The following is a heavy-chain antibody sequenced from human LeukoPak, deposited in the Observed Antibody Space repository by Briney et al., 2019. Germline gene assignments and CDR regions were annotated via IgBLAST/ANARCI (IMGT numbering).Heavy chain of an antibody. CDR2: ISSSSSYI. D-gene: IGHD3-10*01. CDR1: GFTFSSYS. Sequence: GGSLRLSCAASGFTFSSYSMNWVRQAPGKGLEWVSSISSSSSYIYYADSVKGRFTISRDNAKNSLYLQMNSLRAEDTAVYYCARALHYGSGSYAPTDAFDIWGQGSMVTVSS. J-gene: IGHJ3*02. CDR3: ARALHYGSGSYAPTDAFDI. V-gene: IGHV3-21*01.